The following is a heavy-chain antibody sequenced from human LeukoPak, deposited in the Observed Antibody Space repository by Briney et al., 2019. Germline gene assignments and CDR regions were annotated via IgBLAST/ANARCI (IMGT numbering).Heavy chain of an antibody. CDR2: IYHSGST. CDR3: ARHVHSSSLFALDV. J-gene: IGHJ6*04. D-gene: IGHD6-13*01. CDR1: GYSISSGYY. V-gene: IGHV4-38-2*02. Sequence: PSETLSLTCTVSGYSISSGYYWGWIRQPPGKGLEWIGSIYHSGSTYYNPSLKSRVTISVDTSKNQFSLTLSSVTAEDTAVYYCARHVHSSSLFALDVWGKGTTVTVSS.